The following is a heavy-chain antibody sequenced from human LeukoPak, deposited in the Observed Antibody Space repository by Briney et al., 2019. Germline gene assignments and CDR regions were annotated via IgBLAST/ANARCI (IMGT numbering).Heavy chain of an antibody. J-gene: IGHJ5*02. V-gene: IGHV6-1*01. D-gene: IGHD2-2*01. CDR3: ARRLTQYDCFDP. CDR1: GDSVSSNSVT. CDR2: TYYRSTWYN. Sequence: SQALSLTCAISGDSVSSNSVTWNWIRQSPSRGLEWLGRTYYRSTWYNDYAVSVRGRITVNPDTSKNQFSLHLNSVTPEDTAVYYCARRLTQYDCFDPWGQGILVTVSS.